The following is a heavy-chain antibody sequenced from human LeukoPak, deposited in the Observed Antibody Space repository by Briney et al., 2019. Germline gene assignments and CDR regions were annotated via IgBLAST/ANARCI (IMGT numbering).Heavy chain of an antibody. CDR2: IKQDGSEK. D-gene: IGHD3-10*01. J-gene: IGHJ4*02. CDR3: ARDDVGWFGELKFIDY. Sequence: GGSLRLSCAASGFTFSSYWMSWVRQAPGKGLEWVANIKQDGSEKYYVDSVKGRFTISIDNAKNSLYLHMNSLRAEHTAVYYCARDDVGWFGELKFIDYWGQGTLVTVSS. V-gene: IGHV3-7*01. CDR1: GFTFSSYW.